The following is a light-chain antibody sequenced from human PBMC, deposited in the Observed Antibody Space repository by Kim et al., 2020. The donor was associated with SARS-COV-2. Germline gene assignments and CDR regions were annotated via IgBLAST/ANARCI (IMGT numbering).Light chain of an antibody. CDR1: SLRRYY. V-gene: IGLV3-19*01. CDR2: DQN. Sequence: SSELTQDPAVSVALGQTVWITCQGDSLRRYYASWYQQKPGQAPILVIYDQNNRPSGIPDRFSGSSSGNTASLTISGEQAEDEADYFCNSRDISGNPYVFG. CDR3: NSRDISGNPYV. J-gene: IGLJ1*01.